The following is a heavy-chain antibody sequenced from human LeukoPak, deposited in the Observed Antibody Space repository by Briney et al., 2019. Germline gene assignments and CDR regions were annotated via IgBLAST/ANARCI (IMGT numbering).Heavy chain of an antibody. V-gene: IGHV3-33*08. CDR2: IWYDGSNQ. D-gene: IGHD6-19*01. Sequence: PGGSLRLSCAASGFTFDDYAMHWVRQAPGKGLEWVAIIWYDGSNQYYADSVKGRFTISKDNSRNMLYLQMNSLRAEDTAVYYCATSNPGIAVDDVWGQGTLVTVSS. CDR3: ATSNPGIAVDDV. J-gene: IGHJ4*02. CDR1: GFTFDDYA.